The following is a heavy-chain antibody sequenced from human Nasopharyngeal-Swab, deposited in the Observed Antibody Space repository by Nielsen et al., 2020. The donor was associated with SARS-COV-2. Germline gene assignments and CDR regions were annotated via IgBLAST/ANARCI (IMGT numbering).Heavy chain of an antibody. D-gene: IGHD3-22*01. CDR2: LSHDGSNK. CDR1: GFTFSRYT. CDR3: AGTPLDSSGYYYAFHY. J-gene: IGHJ4*02. Sequence: ARPLRLSCAASGFTFSRYTMHWVRQAPGKGLEWVAVLSHDGSNKYYADSVKGRFTISRHISKNTLYLKMNSLRAEDTTVVDCAGTPLDSSGYYYAFHYWGRGTLVTVSS. V-gene: IGHV3-30-3*01.